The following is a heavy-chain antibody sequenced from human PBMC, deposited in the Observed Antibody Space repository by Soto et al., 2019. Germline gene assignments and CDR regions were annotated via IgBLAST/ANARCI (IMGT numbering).Heavy chain of an antibody. CDR3: ARDLYGDYSFDY. CDR2: ITSSSST. Sequence: GGSLRLSCAASGFPFSPYSMNWVRQAPGKGLEWVSYITSSSSTYYADSVKGRFTISRDNAKNSLYLQMNSLRDEDTAVYYCARDLYGDYSFDYWGQGTLVTVSS. V-gene: IGHV3-48*02. J-gene: IGHJ4*02. D-gene: IGHD4-17*01. CDR1: GFPFSPYS.